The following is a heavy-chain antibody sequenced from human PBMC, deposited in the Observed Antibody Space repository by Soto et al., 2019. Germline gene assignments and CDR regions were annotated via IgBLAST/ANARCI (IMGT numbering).Heavy chain of an antibody. V-gene: IGHV1-3*01. D-gene: IGHD1-1*01. CDR2: INAGNGNT. J-gene: IGHJ3*02. Sequence: ASVKVSCKASGYTFTIYAMHWVRQAPGQRLEWMGWINAGNGNTKYSQKFQGRVTITRDTSASTAYMELSSLRSEDTAVYYCAREEVHNWNDGIGAFDIWGQGTMVTVS. CDR1: GYTFTIYA. CDR3: AREEVHNWNDGIGAFDI.